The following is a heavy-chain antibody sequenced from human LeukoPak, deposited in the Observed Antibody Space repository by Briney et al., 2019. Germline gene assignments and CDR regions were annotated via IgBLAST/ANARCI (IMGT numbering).Heavy chain of an antibody. V-gene: IGHV3-23*01. CDR3: AKARPLDSSSWSHGDY. J-gene: IGHJ4*02. D-gene: IGHD6-13*01. Sequence: GGSLRLSCAASGFTFSSYAMSWVRQAPGKGLEWVSAISGSGDSTYYGDSVKGRFTISRDNSKNTLYLQMNSLRAEDTAVYYCAKARPLDSSSWSHGDYWGQGALVTVSS. CDR1: GFTFSSYA. CDR2: ISGSGDST.